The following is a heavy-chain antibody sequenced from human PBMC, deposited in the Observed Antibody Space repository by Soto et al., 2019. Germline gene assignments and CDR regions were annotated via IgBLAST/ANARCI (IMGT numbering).Heavy chain of an antibody. Sequence: GGSLRLSCAASGFTFSDYAMAWVRQAPGKGLQWVSTIGTSTTPYYPDSVKGRFTIYRDNSKNTLYLQMNNLRAEDTAVYYCAKRAVVGAARYFDYWGLGILVTVSS. CDR3: AKRAVVGAARYFDY. CDR1: GFTFSDYA. CDR2: IGTSTTP. V-gene: IGHV3-23*01. J-gene: IGHJ4*02. D-gene: IGHD2-15*01.